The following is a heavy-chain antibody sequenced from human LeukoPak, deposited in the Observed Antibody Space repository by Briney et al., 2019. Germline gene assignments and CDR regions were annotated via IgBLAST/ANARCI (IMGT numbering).Heavy chain of an antibody. V-gene: IGHV3-9*01. J-gene: IGHJ6*03. CDR1: GFTFSNYA. D-gene: IGHD3-10*01. Sequence: GGSLRLSCAASGFTFSNYAMSWVRQAPGKGLEWVSGISWNSGRIAYADSVKGRFTISRDNAKNSLYLQMNSLRAEDTALYYCAKGRGGYNYYYFMDVWGKGTTVTVSS. CDR2: ISWNSGRI. CDR3: AKGRGGYNYYYFMDV.